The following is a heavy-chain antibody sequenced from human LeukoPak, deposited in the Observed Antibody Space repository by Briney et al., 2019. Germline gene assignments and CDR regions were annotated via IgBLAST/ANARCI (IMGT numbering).Heavy chain of an antibody. J-gene: IGHJ6*03. CDR2: IYYSGST. CDR3: AREACSSTSCYVIGFEHYYYYMDV. Sequence: SQTLSLTCTVSGGSISSGDYYWSWIRQPPGKRLEWIGYIYYSGSTYYNPSLKSRVTISVDTSKNQFSLKLSSVTAADTAVYYCAREACSSTSCYVIGFEHYYYYMDVWGKGTTVTVSS. CDR1: GGSISSGDYY. D-gene: IGHD2-2*01. V-gene: IGHV4-30-4*08.